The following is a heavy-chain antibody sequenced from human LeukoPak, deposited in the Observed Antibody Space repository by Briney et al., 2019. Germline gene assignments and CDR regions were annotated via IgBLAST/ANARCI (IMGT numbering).Heavy chain of an antibody. CDR1: GXTFSSYX. CDR3: ARDGDGDYSWGYY. CDR2: INSDGSST. D-gene: IGHD4-17*01. J-gene: IGHJ4*02. Sequence: RLSXAASGXTFSSYXXHWVRHAPGKGLVWVSRINSDGSSTSYADSAKGRFTISRDNAKNTLYLQMNSLRAEDTAVYYCARDGDGDYSWGYYWGQGTLVTVSS. V-gene: IGHV3-74*01.